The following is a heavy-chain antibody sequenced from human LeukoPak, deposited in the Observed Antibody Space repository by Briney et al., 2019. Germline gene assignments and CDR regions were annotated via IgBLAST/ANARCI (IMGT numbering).Heavy chain of an antibody. CDR1: GYSFTSYA. V-gene: IGHV1-3*01. CDR3: ARNYYCSGSYYDFDY. CDR2: INAGNGNT. J-gene: IGHJ4*02. D-gene: IGHD3-10*01. Sequence: ASVKVSCKASGYSFTSYAMHWVRQAPGQRLEWMGWINAGNGNTKYSQKFQGRVTITRDTSASTAYMELSSLRSEDTAVYYCARNYYCSGSYYDFDYWGQGTLVTVS.